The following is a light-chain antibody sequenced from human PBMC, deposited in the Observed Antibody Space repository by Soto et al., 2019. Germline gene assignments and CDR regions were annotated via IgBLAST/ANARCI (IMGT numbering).Light chain of an antibody. J-gene: IGKJ2*01. CDR2: WAA. Sequence: DIVMPQSPDSLAVSLGARATINCKTSQSVLYSSNNKDYVAWYQQKPGQPPKLLIYWAAIRESGLPDRFSGRGSGTDFAIGGLQAEDVAVYYGQQCYSTQYTFGRGTKLEIK. V-gene: IGKV4-1*01. CDR3: QQCYSTQYT. CDR1: QSVLYSSNNKDY.